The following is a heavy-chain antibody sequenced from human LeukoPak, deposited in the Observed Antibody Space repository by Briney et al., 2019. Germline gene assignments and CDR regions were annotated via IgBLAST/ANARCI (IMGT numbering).Heavy chain of an antibody. CDR2: IGTAGDT. V-gene: IGHV3-13*01. D-gene: IGHD6-6*01. Sequence: PGGSLRLSCAASGFTFSSYDMPWVRQATGKGLEWVSAIGTAGDTYYPGSVKGRFTISRENAKNSLYLQMNSLRAGDTAVYYCARELAARGAYYYYGMDVWGQGTTVTVSS. CDR3: ARELAARGAYYYYGMDV. CDR1: GFTFSSYD. J-gene: IGHJ6*02.